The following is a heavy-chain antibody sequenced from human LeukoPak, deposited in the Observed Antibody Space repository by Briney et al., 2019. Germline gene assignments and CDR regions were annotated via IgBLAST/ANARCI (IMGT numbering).Heavy chain of an antibody. CDR3: AKDVRRGSWYYFDY. V-gene: IGHV3-23*01. Sequence: GGSLRLSCAASGFTFSDYYMSWVRQAPGKGLEWVSAISGSGGSTYYADSVKGRFTISRDNSKNTLYLQMNSLRAEDTAVYYCAKDVRRGSWYYFDYWGQGTLVTVSS. CDR2: ISGSGGST. CDR1: GFTFSDYY. D-gene: IGHD6-13*01. J-gene: IGHJ4*02.